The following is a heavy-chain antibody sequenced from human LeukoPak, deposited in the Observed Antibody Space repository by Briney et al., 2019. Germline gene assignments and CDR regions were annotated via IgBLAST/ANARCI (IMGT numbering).Heavy chain of an antibody. CDR3: ARVLAAAGDDAFDI. D-gene: IGHD6-13*01. J-gene: IGHJ3*02. CDR1: GFTFNSFG. Sequence: GRSLRLSCATSGFTFNSFGMHWARQAPGKGLEGVAFISYDGSNKDYADSVKGRFTISRDNSKNTLFLQMNSLRVEDTAVYYCARVLAAAGDDAFDIWGQGTMVTVSS. CDR2: ISYDGSNK. V-gene: IGHV3-30*03.